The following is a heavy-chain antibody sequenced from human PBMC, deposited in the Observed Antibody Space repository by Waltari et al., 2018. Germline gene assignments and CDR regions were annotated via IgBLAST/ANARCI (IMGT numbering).Heavy chain of an antibody. CDR2: IIPSRGIA. J-gene: IGHJ6*02. D-gene: IGHD6-13*01. Sequence: QVQLVQSGADVKKPGSSVKVSCKASGGTFSSYAISWVRQAPGQGLEWMGRIIPSRGIANYAQKFQGRVTITADKSTSTAYMELSSLRSEDTAVYYCARQQLVLTEWIYYYDGMDVWGQGTTVTVSS. CDR1: GGTFSSYA. V-gene: IGHV1-69*04. CDR3: ARQQLVLTEWIYYYDGMDV.